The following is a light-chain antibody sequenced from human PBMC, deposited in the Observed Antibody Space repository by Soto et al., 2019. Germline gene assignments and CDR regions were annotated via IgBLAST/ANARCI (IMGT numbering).Light chain of an antibody. V-gene: IGKV1-33*01. CDR3: QQYDNLPLT. CDR1: QDIGNY. CDR2: DAS. Sequence: DIQMTQSPSSLSASVGDRVTITCRASQDIGNYLAWYHQKPGKAPKLLIYDASDLETGVPSRFSGSGSGTDFTFTINSLQPEDIATYYCQQYDNLPLTFGGGTKVDIK. J-gene: IGKJ4*01.